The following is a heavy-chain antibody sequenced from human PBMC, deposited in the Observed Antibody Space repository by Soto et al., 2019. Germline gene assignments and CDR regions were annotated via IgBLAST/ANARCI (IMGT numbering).Heavy chain of an antibody. D-gene: IGHD5-12*01. CDR1: GFSFTSYE. V-gene: IGHV3-48*03. J-gene: IGHJ4*02. CDR2: ISNTGDTI. Sequence: GGSLRLSCAASGFSFTSYEMNWVRQAPGKGLEWVSYISNTGDTIYYADSVKGRFTISRDNAKNSLSLQMNSLRAEDTAVYYCARESGYIRFDYWGQGTLVTVSS. CDR3: ARESGYIRFDY.